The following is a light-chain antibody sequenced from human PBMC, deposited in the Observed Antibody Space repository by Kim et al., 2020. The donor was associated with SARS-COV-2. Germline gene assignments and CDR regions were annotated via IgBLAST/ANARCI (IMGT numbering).Light chain of an antibody. J-gene: IGLJ2*01. V-gene: IGLV6-57*03. CDR3: QSYDTRSHEV. CDR1: SGSIASSY. Sequence: KTVTSSCPRSSGSIASSYVQWYQQRPGSAPITVISEDNQRPSWVPDRFSGSVDESSNSASLTISGLRPEDEADYYCQSYDTRSHEVFGGGTQLTVL. CDR2: EDN.